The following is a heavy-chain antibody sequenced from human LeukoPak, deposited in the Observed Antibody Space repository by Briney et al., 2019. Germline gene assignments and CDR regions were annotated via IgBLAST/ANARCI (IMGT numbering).Heavy chain of an antibody. J-gene: IGHJ3*02. Sequence: PSETLSLTCIVSGCSISSGYYWGWIRPPPGKGLEWIGSIFHSGSTYYNPSLRSRVTISVDTSKNQFSLKLSSVTAADTAVYYCATCPGLLWFGELGFDIWGQGTMVTVSS. CDR2: IFHSGST. D-gene: IGHD3-10*01. V-gene: IGHV4-38-2*02. CDR1: GCSISSGYY. CDR3: ATCPGLLWFGELGFDI.